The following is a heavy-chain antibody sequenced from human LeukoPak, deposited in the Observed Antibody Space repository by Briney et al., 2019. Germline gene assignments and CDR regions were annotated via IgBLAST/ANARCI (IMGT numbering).Heavy chain of an antibody. Sequence: ASVKVSCKASGYTFTGYYIHWVRQAPGQGLEWMGWINPNSGGTNYAQKFQGRVTMTRDTSISTAYMELSRLRSDDTAVYYCVTDIAAVDGFDIWGQGTVVTVSS. CDR2: INPNSGGT. J-gene: IGHJ3*02. V-gene: IGHV1-2*02. CDR1: GYTFTGYY. CDR3: VTDIAAVDGFDI. D-gene: IGHD6-13*01.